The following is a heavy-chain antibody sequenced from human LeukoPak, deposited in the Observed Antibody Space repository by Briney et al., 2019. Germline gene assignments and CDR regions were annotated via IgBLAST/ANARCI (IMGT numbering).Heavy chain of an antibody. CDR2: VSYDGSDK. D-gene: IGHD3-22*01. Sequence: PGRSLRLSCAASGFTFSNYDMYWVRQAPGRGLDWVAVVSYDGSDKYYADSVKGRFTISRDNSKNTLYLQMTGLRVEDTAVYYCARDSRGPDYWGQEALDTVSS. CDR1: GFTFSNYD. J-gene: IGHJ4*02. V-gene: IGHV3-33*05. CDR3: ARDSRGPDY.